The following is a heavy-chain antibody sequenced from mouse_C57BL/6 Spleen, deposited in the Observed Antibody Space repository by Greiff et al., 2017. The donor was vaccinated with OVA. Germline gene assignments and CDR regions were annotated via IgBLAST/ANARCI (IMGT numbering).Heavy chain of an antibody. Sequence: ESGPGLVKPSQSLSLTCSVTGYSITSGYYWNWIRQFPGNKLEWMGYISYDGSNNYNPSLKNRISITRDTSKNQFFLKLNSVTTEDTATYYCATYDSSYYYAMDYWGQGTSVTVSS. D-gene: IGHD2-4*01. CDR1: GYSITSGYY. CDR3: ATYDSSYYYAMDY. CDR2: ISYDGSN. J-gene: IGHJ4*01. V-gene: IGHV3-6*01.